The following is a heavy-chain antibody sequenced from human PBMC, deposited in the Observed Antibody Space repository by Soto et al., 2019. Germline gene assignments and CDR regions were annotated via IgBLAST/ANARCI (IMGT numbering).Heavy chain of an antibody. Sequence: GGALRLSCAASGFAFSSYSMNWVRQAPGKGLEWVSYISSSSSTIYYADSVKGRFTISRDNAKNSLYLQMNSLRAEDTAVYYCARDCSGGSCLLSFDYWGQETLVNVSS. CDR3: ARDCSGGSCLLSFDY. CDR2: ISSSSSTI. V-gene: IGHV3-48*01. CDR1: GFAFSSYS. J-gene: IGHJ4*02. D-gene: IGHD2-15*01.